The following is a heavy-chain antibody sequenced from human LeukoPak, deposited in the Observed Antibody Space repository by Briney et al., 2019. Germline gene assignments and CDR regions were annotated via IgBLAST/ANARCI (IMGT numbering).Heavy chain of an antibody. J-gene: IGHJ4*02. CDR3: AKAPVTSCRGAYCYPFDS. Sequence: GRSLRLSCAASGFTFTNYAITWVRQAPGKGLEWVSSISFSGSTYYADSVKGRFTVSRDNSKNTLYLQMSSLRADDTAVYFCAKAPVTSCRGAYCYPFDSWGQGTLVTVSS. CDR2: ISFSGST. V-gene: IGHV3-23*01. CDR1: GFTFTNYA. D-gene: IGHD2-21*01.